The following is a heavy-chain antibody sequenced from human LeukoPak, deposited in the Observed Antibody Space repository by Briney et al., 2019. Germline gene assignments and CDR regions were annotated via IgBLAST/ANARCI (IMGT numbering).Heavy chain of an antibody. D-gene: IGHD1-26*01. Sequence: SETLSLTCAVYGGSFSGYYWSWIRQPPGKGLEWIGEINHSGSTNYNPSLKSRVTISVDTSKNQFSLKLSSVTAADTAVYYCARDTYSGSYYNEVYYYYYYMDVWGKGTTVTVSS. CDR3: ARDTYSGSYYNEVYYYYYYMDV. CDR2: INHSGST. V-gene: IGHV4-34*01. CDR1: GGSFSGYY. J-gene: IGHJ6*03.